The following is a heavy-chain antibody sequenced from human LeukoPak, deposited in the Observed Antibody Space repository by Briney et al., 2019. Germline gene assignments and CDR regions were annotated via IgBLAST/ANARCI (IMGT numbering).Heavy chain of an antibody. V-gene: IGHV1-2*06. CDR2: INPNSGGT. J-gene: IGHJ4*02. D-gene: IGHD6-13*01. Sequence: GASVKVSCKASGYTFTGYYMHWVRQAPGQELEWMGRINPNSGGTNYAQKFQGRVTMTRDTSIGTAYMELSRPRSDDTAVYYCARGGIAAAGTERAVAASFDYWGQGTLVTVSS. CDR3: ARGGIAAAGTERAVAASFDY. CDR1: GYTFTGYY.